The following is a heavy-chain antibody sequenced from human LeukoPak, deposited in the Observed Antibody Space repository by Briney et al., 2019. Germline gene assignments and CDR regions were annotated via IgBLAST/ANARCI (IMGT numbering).Heavy chain of an antibody. CDR3: ARDYYGSGTYSTDS. V-gene: IGHV1-2*02. Sequence: ASVKVSCKASGYTFSDYQVHWVRQAPGQGLEWMGWISPNSGDTNYAQKFQGRVTMTRDTSISTAYMDLSRLRSDDTALYYCARDYYGSGTYSTDSWGQGTLVTASS. D-gene: IGHD3-10*01. CDR1: GYTFSDYQ. J-gene: IGHJ4*02. CDR2: ISPNSGDT.